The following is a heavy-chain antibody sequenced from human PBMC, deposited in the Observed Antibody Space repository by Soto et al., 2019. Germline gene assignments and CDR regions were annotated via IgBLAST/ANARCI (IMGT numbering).Heavy chain of an antibody. CDR1: GFTFSSYA. D-gene: IGHD3-10*01. CDR3: ARGGRGVNFDY. Sequence: QVQLVESGGGVVQPGRSLRLSCAASGFTFSSYAMHWVSQAPGKGLEWVAVISYDGSNKYYADSVKGRFTISRDNSKNTLYLQMNSLRAEDTAVYYCARGGRGVNFDYWGQGTLVTVSS. CDR2: ISYDGSNK. V-gene: IGHV3-30-3*01. J-gene: IGHJ4*02.